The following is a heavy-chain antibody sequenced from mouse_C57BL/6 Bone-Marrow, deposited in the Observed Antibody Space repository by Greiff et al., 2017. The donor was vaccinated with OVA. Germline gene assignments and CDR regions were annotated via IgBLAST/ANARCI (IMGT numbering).Heavy chain of an antibody. CDR3: ARVHGSSYPWYFDV. D-gene: IGHD1-1*01. Sequence: EVMLVESGGGLVKPGGSLKLSCAASGFTFSDYGMHWVRQAPEKGLEWVAYISSGSSTIYYADTVKGRFTISRDNAKNTLFLQMTSLRSEDTAMYYCARVHGSSYPWYFDVWGTGTTVTVSS. J-gene: IGHJ1*03. V-gene: IGHV5-17*01. CDR1: GFTFSDYG. CDR2: ISSGSSTI.